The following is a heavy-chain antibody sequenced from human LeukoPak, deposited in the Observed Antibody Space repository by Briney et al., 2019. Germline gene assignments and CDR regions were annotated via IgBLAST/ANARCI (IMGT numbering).Heavy chain of an antibody. CDR2: ISSSGSTI. J-gene: IGHJ4*02. CDR1: GFTFSSYE. D-gene: IGHD2-21*02. Sequence: GGSLRLSCAASGFTFSSYEMNWVRQAPRKGLEWVSYISSSGSTIYYADSVKGRFTISRDNAKNSLYLQMNSLRAEDTAVYYCARDGRDSYFDYWGQGTLVTVSS. V-gene: IGHV3-48*03. CDR3: ARDGRDSYFDY.